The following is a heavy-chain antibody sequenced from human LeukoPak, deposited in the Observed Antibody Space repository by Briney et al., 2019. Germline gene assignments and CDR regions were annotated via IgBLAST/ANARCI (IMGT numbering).Heavy chain of an antibody. D-gene: IGHD6-13*01. CDR1: GFIFSNYW. Sequence: GGSLRLSCTASGFIFSNYWMTWVRQAPGKGLEWVAQINQDGSKEYYIDSVKARFSISRDNARNSLSLQMNSLRAEDTAVYYCAKDGYSSSWITGWFDPWGQGTLVTVSS. J-gene: IGHJ5*02. V-gene: IGHV3-7*03. CDR2: INQDGSKE. CDR3: AKDGYSSSWITGWFDP.